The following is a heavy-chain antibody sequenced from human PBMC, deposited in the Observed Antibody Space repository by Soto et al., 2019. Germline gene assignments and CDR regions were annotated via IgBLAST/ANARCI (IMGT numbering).Heavy chain of an antibody. D-gene: IGHD1-26*01. CDR1: GYTFTSYG. CDR2: ISAYNGNT. CDR3: ATRYSGSYHNFGVDP. J-gene: IGHJ5*02. V-gene: IGHV1-18*01. Sequence: QVQLVQSGAEVKKPGASVKVSCKASGYTFTSYGITWVRQAPGQGLEWMGWISAYNGNTNYAQKLQGRVTMTTDTSTSTAYMELRSLRSDDTAVYYCATRYSGSYHNFGVDPWGQGTLVTVSS.